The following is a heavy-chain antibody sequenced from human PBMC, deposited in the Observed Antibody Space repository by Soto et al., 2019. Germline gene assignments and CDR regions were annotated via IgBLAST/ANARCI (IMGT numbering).Heavy chain of an antibody. J-gene: IGHJ4*02. D-gene: IGHD4-17*01. CDR2: ISAHNGNT. Sequence: QAHLVQSGPEVKKPGASVKVSCKGSGYIFTSYCIAWVRQAPGQGLEWMGWISAHNGNTEYAQKFQGRVTVTRDTSTSTAYLELRSLRSDDTALYYCARGRYGDYWGQGALVTVSS. V-gene: IGHV1-18*01. CDR1: GYIFTSYC. CDR3: ARGRYGDY.